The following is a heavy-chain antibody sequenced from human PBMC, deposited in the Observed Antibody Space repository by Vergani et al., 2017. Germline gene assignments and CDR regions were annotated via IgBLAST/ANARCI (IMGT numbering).Heavy chain of an antibody. V-gene: IGHV3-74*03. CDR2: IKSDGSIT. CDR1: GFSFNSYW. Sequence: DVHLAESGGGFFQPGGSLRLSCSASGFSFNSYWMHWVRQVPGKGLLWVSRIKSDGSITAYADSVKGRFTISRDNAQNTLYLQMNSLRVEDTAVYYCARDKVYCSSTSCYSRSMDVWGKGTTVTVSS. CDR3: ARDKVYCSSTSCYSRSMDV. D-gene: IGHD2-2*01. J-gene: IGHJ6*03.